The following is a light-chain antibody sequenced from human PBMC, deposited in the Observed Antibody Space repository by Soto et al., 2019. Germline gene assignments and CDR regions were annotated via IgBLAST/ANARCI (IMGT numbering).Light chain of an antibody. CDR1: QSVRSN. CDR2: GAS. V-gene: IGKV3-15*01. Sequence: EIVLTQSPATLSVSPGARATLSCRASQSVRSNLAGYQQTTGKSPRILIYGASTRATGIPARFSGSESGKQFTLTIRSLQSEEFAVYYGQQYNNWPPAWTFGQGTKVDIK. CDR3: QQYNNWPPAWT. J-gene: IGKJ1*01.